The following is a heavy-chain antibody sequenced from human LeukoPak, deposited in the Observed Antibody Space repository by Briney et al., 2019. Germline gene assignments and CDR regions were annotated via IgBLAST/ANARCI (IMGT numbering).Heavy chain of an antibody. V-gene: IGHV4-4*07. Sequence: SETLSLTCTVSGGSISSYYWSWIRQTAGKGLKWIGRIHRSGTTNYNPSLKSRVTMSLDTSKNQLSLKLTSVTVADTAVYYCAREDNRGGAFDVWGQGTMVTVSS. J-gene: IGHJ3*01. CDR2: IHRSGTT. CDR3: AREDNRGGAFDV. D-gene: IGHD2/OR15-2a*01. CDR1: GGSISSYY.